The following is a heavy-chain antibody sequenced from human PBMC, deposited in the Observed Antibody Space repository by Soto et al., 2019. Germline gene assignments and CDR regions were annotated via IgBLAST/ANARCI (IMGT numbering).Heavy chain of an antibody. Sequence: QVQLLQSGAEVKKPGASVKVSCKVSGYSFSIYGITWVRQAPGQGLEWMGWISVYDGKTAYAQKVQDRVTVTIDTSTSTAYMELRSLRSDDTAVYHCARAVPYSVGARLDYWGQGTLVTVSS. J-gene: IGHJ4*02. CDR1: GYSFSIYG. CDR2: ISVYDGKT. V-gene: IGHV1-18*01. D-gene: IGHD1-26*01. CDR3: ARAVPYSVGARLDY.